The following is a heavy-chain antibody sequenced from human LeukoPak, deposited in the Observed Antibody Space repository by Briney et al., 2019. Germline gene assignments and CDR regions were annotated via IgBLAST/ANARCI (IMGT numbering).Heavy chain of an antibody. CDR2: ISSGAGTT. D-gene: IGHD6-19*01. CDR3: AKDLGQSDSGWSASYDA. J-gene: IGHJ5*02. CDR1: GFTFSNYA. Sequence: GGSLRLSCAASGFTFSNYAMSWVRQVPGKWLEWVSAISSGAGTTGYADSVKGRFTISRVNSKSTIYLQMNSLRAEDTAVYYCAKDLGQSDSGWSASYDAWGQGTLVTVSS. V-gene: IGHV3-23*01.